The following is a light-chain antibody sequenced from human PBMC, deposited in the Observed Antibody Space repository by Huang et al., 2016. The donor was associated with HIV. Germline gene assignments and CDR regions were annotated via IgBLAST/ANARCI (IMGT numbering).Light chain of an antibody. CDR3: QQYYTTPYT. J-gene: IGKJ2*01. V-gene: IGKV4-1*01. CDR2: GAA. Sequence: DIVVTQSPDSLAVSLGVRATITCKTSKSVSYSSNTKHYVSWYQQKPGRNPRVIIYGAATRESGVPDRFSGSGSGIDFTLTISNLQAEDVAVYYCQQYYTTPYTFGQGTKLEI. CDR1: KSVSYSSNTKHY.